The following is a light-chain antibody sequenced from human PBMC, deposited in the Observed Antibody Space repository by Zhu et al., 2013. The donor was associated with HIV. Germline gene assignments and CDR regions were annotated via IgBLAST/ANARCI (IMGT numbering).Light chain of an antibody. Sequence: QSVLTQPPSASGTPGQRVTISCSGSNSNIGSDTVNWYQHVPGAAPKLLIYSNNQRPSGVSDRFSGSKSGSSASLVITGLQAEDEGDYYCSSYTRSTVVERLFGGGTKLNVL. V-gene: IGLV1-44*01. CDR3: SSYTRSTVVERL. CDR2: SNN. J-gene: IGLJ3*02. CDR1: NSNIGSDT.